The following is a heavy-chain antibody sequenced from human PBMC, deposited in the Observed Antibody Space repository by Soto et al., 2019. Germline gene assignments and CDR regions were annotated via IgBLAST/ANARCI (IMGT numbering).Heavy chain of an antibody. Sequence: QVQLQKSGPGLVKPSQTLSLTCTVSGGSISSGCYYWSWIRQHPGKGREWLGYIYYSGSTYYNPSLASRVTISVDTSKNQFSLKLSSVTAADTAVYYCARDSRQLTQGWFDPWGQGTLVTVSS. CDR1: GGSISSGCYY. J-gene: IGHJ5*02. D-gene: IGHD6-13*01. CDR3: ARDSRQLTQGWFDP. V-gene: IGHV4-31*03. CDR2: IYYSGST.